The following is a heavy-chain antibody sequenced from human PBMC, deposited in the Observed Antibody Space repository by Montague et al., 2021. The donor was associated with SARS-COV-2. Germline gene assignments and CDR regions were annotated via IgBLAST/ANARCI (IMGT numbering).Heavy chain of an antibody. Sequence: SETLSLTCAVSGASFNGYYWGWIRQPPGKGLEWVGEINHRGRPTYNPYPKSRVTISADTSKNQFSLRLKSGAAADTATYFCARGKEDFFMTVVVVTAASSYFDSWGQGTLFTVSS. V-gene: IGHV4-34*01. CDR3: ARGKEDFFMTVVVVTAASSYFDS. CDR1: GASFNGYY. J-gene: IGHJ4*02. CDR2: INHRGRP. D-gene: IGHD3-22*01.